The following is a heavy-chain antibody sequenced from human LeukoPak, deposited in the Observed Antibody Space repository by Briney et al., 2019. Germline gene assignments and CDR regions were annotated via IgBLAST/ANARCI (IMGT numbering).Heavy chain of an antibody. Sequence: PGGSLRLSCAASGFTFSSYWMSWVRQAPGKGLEWVANIKQDGSEKYYVDSVKGRFTISRDNAKNSLYLQMSTLRAEDTAVYYCARGQGSSWTNYFDYWGQGTLVTVSS. CDR1: GFTFSSYW. V-gene: IGHV3-7*04. CDR2: IKQDGSEK. CDR3: ARGQGSSWTNYFDY. J-gene: IGHJ4*02. D-gene: IGHD6-13*01.